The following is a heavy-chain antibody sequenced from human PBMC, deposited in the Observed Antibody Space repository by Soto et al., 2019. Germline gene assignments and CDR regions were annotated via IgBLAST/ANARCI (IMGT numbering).Heavy chain of an antibody. CDR1: GFTFSSYW. J-gene: IGHJ5*02. Sequence: PGGSLRLSCAASGFTFSSYWISWVRQAPGKGLEWVANIKQDGSEKYYVDSVKGRFTISRDNAKNSLYLQMNSLRAEDTAVYYCARDIPTRPKYYDFWSGYGRFDPWGQGTLVNVSS. V-gene: IGHV3-7*01. D-gene: IGHD3-3*01. CDR3: ARDIPTRPKYYDFWSGYGRFDP. CDR2: IKQDGSEK.